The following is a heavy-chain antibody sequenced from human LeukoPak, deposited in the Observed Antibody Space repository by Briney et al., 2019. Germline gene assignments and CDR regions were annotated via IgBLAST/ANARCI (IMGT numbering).Heavy chain of an antibody. Sequence: SETLSLTCTVSGGSISSYYWSWIRQPPGKGLEWIGYIYYSGSTNYNPSLKSRVTISVDTSKNQFSLKLSSVTAADTAVYYCARFRSSPVYYYYYYMDVWGKGTTVTVSS. D-gene: IGHD6-6*01. V-gene: IGHV4-59*01. CDR3: ARFRSSPVYYYYYYMDV. J-gene: IGHJ6*03. CDR1: GGSISSYY. CDR2: IYYSGST.